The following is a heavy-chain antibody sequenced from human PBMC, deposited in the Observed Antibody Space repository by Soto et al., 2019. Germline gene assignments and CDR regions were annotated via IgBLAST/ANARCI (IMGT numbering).Heavy chain of an antibody. Sequence: PGGSLRLSCAASGFTFSSYAVSWVRQAPGKGLEWVSAISGSGGSTYYADSVKGRFTISRDNSKNTLYLQMNSLRAEDTAVYYCAKAPGGAYYYGMDVWGQGTTVTVS. CDR3: AKAPGGAYYYGMDV. V-gene: IGHV3-23*01. CDR1: GFTFSSYA. D-gene: IGHD3-10*01. J-gene: IGHJ6*02. CDR2: ISGSGGST.